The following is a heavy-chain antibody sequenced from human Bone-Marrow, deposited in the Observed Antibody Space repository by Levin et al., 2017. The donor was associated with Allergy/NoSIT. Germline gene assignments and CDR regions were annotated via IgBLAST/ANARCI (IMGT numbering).Heavy chain of an antibody. CDR2: IIPIFGTA. D-gene: IGHD3-16*02. CDR1: GGTFSSYA. V-gene: IGHV1-69*06. Sequence: AASVKVSCKASGGTFSSYAISWVRQAPGQGLEWMGGIIPIFGTANYAQKFQGRVTITADKSTSTAYMELSSLRSEDTAVYYCARNPLGELSFDYWGQGTLVTVSS. CDR3: ARNPLGELSFDY. J-gene: IGHJ4*02.